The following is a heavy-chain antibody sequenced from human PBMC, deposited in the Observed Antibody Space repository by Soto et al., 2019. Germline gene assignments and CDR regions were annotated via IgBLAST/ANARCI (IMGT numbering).Heavy chain of an antibody. V-gene: IGHV3-74*01. CDR1: GFNFSPYW. CDR2: IGGGGSVT. CDR3: VRDRGSPDSFDS. D-gene: IGHD3-10*01. Sequence: GVSLRLSCAASGFNFSPYWMHWVRQVPGKGLEWISHIGGGGSVTIYADSVKGRFTISRDDAKNTLYLQMNSLRSEDTAVYYCVRDRGSPDSFDSWGQGTMVTVSS. J-gene: IGHJ3*02.